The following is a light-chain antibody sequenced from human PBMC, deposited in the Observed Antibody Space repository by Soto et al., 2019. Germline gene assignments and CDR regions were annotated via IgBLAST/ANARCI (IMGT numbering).Light chain of an antibody. CDR2: FEGSGSY. Sequence: QPVLTQSSSASASLGSSVKLTCTLTSGHSDYIIEWHQQQPGKAPRYLMKFEGSGSYNKGSGVPDLFSASSSGADRYLTISNLQSEDEADYYCETWDFNSRVFGGGTKLTV. CDR1: SGHSDYI. V-gene: IGLV4-60*03. CDR3: ETWDFNSRV. J-gene: IGLJ3*02.